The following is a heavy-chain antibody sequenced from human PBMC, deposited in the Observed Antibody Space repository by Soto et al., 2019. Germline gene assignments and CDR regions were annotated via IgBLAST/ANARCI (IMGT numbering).Heavy chain of an antibody. D-gene: IGHD6-13*01. J-gene: IGHJ4*02. CDR2: IKSKTDGGTP. V-gene: IGHV3-15*07. CDR1: GSTFTTAW. Sequence: GGSLRLSCAASGSTFTTAWINWVRQAPGKGLEWVGRIKSKTDGGTPDFAAPVKGRFTISRDNAKNTLYLQMNSLRAEDTAVYYCARETIAGFDYWGQGPLVTVSS. CDR3: ARETIAGFDY.